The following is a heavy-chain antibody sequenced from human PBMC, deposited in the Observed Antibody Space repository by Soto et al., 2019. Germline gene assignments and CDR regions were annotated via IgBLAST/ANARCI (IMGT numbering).Heavy chain of an antibody. V-gene: IGHV1-18*01. D-gene: IGHD3-10*02. CDR3: ARDRGYYVQYAVDWCDP. CDR2: ISAYNGNT. J-gene: IGHJ5*02. Sequence: ASVQVSCKASGYTFTSYCISWVRQAPGQGLEWMGWISAYNGNTNYAQKLQGRVTMTTDTSTSTAYMELRSLRSDDTAVYYCARDRGYYVQYAVDWCDPWGQGTLVTVSS. CDR1: GYTFTSYC.